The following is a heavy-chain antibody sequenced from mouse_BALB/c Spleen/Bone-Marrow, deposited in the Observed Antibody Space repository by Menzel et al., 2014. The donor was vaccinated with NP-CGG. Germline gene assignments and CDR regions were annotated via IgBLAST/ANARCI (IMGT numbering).Heavy chain of an antibody. CDR3: ARVGYRYDGYAMDY. CDR1: GFSLTSYG. J-gene: IGHJ4*01. Sequence: VQLQESGPGLVAPSQSLSITCTVSGFSLTSYGVHWVRQPPGKGLEWLGVIWAGGSTNYNSALVSRLSISKDNSKSQVFLKMNSLQTDDTAMYYCARVGYRYDGYAMDYWGQGTSVTVSS. CDR2: IWAGGST. D-gene: IGHD2-14*01. V-gene: IGHV2-9*02.